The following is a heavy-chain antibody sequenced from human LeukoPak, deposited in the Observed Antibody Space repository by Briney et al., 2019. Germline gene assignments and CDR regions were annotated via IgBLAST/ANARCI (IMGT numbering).Heavy chain of an antibody. CDR1: GGTFSSYA. Sequence: SVKVSCKASGGTFSSYAISWVRQAPGQGLEWMGGIIPIFGTANYAQKFQGRVTITADESTSTAYMELSSLRSEDTAVYYCAREGVRGGYLFDYWGQGTLVTVSS. CDR3: AREGVRGGYLFDY. V-gene: IGHV1-69*13. D-gene: IGHD5-12*01. J-gene: IGHJ4*02. CDR2: IIPIFGTA.